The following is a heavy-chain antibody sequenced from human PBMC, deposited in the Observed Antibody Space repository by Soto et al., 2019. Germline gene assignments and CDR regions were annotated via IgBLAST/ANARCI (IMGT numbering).Heavy chain of an antibody. CDR3: ARERSRPNARNDF. D-gene: IGHD2-8*01. J-gene: IGHJ4*02. V-gene: IGHV4-30-4*01. CDR2: ILHSGTT. Sequence: PSETLSLTCSVSGGSISSGDYFWTWIRQSPGKGLEWMGYILHSGTTYYNPSLKGRLIILIEKSKNQFSLRLTSVTAVDSAVYFCARERSRPNARNDFWGQGTLVTVSS. CDR1: GGSISSGDYF.